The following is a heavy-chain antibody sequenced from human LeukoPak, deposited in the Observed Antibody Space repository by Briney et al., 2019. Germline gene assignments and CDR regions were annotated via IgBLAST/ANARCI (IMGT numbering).Heavy chain of an antibody. Sequence: SETLSLTCTVSGGSISSYYWSWIRQPPGKGLEWIGYIYYSGSTNYNPSLKSRVTISVDTSKNQFSLKLSSVTAADTAVYYCARHGTYNWIDYWGQGTLVTVSS. CDR1: GGSISSYY. V-gene: IGHV4-59*08. D-gene: IGHD1-20*01. CDR2: IYYSGST. CDR3: ARHGTYNWIDY. J-gene: IGHJ4*02.